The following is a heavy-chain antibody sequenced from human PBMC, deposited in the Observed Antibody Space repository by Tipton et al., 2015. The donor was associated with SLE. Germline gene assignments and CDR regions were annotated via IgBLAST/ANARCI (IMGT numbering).Heavy chain of an antibody. CDR3: ATDFSGPTEY. J-gene: IGHJ4*02. CDR2: VSGDASST. V-gene: IGHV3-9*01. Sequence: SLRLSCVASGFTFDDYAIHWVRQAPGKGLEWVSIVSGDASSTRYADSVKGRFTISRDNAKSTLFLQMNSLKAEDTAVYYCATDFSGPTEYWGQGTLVTVSS. CDR1: GFTFDDYA.